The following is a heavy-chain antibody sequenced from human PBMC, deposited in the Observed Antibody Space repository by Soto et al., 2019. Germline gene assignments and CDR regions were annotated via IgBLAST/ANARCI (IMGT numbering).Heavy chain of an antibody. Sequence: SVKVSCKASGGTFSSYTISWVRQAPGQGLEWMGRIIPILGIANYAQKFQGRVTITVDKSTSTAYMELSSLRSEDTAVYYCARHERTGIAAAGTSGWFDPWGQGTLVTVSS. V-gene: IGHV1-69*02. CDR3: ARHERTGIAAAGTSGWFDP. CDR2: IIPILGIA. CDR1: GGTFSSYT. D-gene: IGHD6-13*01. J-gene: IGHJ5*02.